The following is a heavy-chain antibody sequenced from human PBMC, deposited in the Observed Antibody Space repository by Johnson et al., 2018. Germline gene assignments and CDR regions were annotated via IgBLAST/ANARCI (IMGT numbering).Heavy chain of an antibody. CDR2: ISYSGATI. D-gene: IGHD3-3*01. CDR1: GFIFSDFY. CDR3: ARGRDFYGV. J-gene: IGHJ6*04. V-gene: IGHV3-11*04. Sequence: QVQLGQAGGGLVEPGGSLRLSCAASGFIFSDFYMTWIRQAPGKGLEWLSYISYSGATIYYADSVKGRFTISRDNANNSLYLQMNSLRADDTALYYCARGRDFYGVWGKGTTVTVFS.